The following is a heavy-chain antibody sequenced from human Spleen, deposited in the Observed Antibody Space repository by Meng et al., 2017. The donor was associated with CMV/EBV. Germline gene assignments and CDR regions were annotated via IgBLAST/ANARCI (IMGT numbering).Heavy chain of an antibody. CDR2: INPNNGGT. Sequence: ASVKVSCKASGYTLTDFYMHWVRQAPGQGLQWMGWINPNNGGTNYAQNFQGRVIMTVDTSIRTAYMQLSNLRSDDTAVYYCASVYSTGWYFDYWGQGTLVTVSS. J-gene: IGHJ4*02. V-gene: IGHV1-2*02. CDR1: GYTLTDFY. CDR3: ASVYSTGWYFDY. D-gene: IGHD6-19*01.